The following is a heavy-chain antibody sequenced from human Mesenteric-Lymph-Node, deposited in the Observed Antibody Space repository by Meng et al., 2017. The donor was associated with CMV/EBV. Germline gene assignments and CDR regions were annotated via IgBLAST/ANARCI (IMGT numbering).Heavy chain of an antibody. CDR2: IYGGGTT. CDR3: AGETGLPNGMDV. D-gene: IGHD4-11*01. Sequence: GESLKFSCTASEFTVSESYMNWVRQAPGKGLEWVSVIYGGGTTKYADSVKGRFTISRDNSKNTLFLQMNSLRAEDTAVYYCAGETGLPNGMDVWGQGTTVTVSS. J-gene: IGHJ6*02. V-gene: IGHV3-53*01. CDR1: EFTVSESY.